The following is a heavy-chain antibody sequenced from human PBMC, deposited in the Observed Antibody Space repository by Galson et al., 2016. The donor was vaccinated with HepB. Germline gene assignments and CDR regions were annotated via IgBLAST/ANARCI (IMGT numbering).Heavy chain of an antibody. D-gene: IGHD5-18*01. V-gene: IGHV3-30*18. CDR2: ISYDGSNT. CDR3: AKGVGAYSYGHFEF. J-gene: IGHJ4*02. Sequence: SLRLSCAVSGFIFSNYGMHWVRQAPGKGLEWVAVISYDGSNTYSTDSVKGRFTVARDNSKNTLFLQMDSLTVEDTAVYDCAKGVGAYSYGHFEFWGQGTLVTVSS. CDR1: GFIFSNYG.